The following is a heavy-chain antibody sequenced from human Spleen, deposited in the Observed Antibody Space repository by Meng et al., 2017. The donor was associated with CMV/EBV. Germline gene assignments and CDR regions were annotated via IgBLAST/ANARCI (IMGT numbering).Heavy chain of an antibody. J-gene: IGHJ3*02. Sequence: ASVKVSCKASGYTLTGYYMHWVRQAPGQGLEWMGWISAYNGNTNYAQKLQGRVTMTTDTSTSTAYMELRSLRSDDTAVYYCARDPEGGGDAFDIWGQGTMVTVSS. D-gene: IGHD2-15*01. CDR1: GYTLTGYY. V-gene: IGHV1-18*01. CDR3: ARDPEGGGDAFDI. CDR2: ISAYNGNT.